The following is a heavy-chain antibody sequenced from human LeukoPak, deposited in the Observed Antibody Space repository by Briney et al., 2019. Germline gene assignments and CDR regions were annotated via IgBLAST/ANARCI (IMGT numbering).Heavy chain of an antibody. J-gene: IGHJ3*02. V-gene: IGHV7-4-1*02. D-gene: IGHD4-23*01. CDR1: GYTFTSYA. CDR2: LNTNTGNP. CDR3: ARDPWYGGNSGEAFDI. Sequence: ASVKVSCKASGYTFTSYAMNWVRQAPGQGLEWMGWLNTNTGNPTYAQGFTGRFVFSLDTSVSTAYLQISSLKAEDTAVYYCARDPWYGGNSGEAFDIWGQGTMVTVSS.